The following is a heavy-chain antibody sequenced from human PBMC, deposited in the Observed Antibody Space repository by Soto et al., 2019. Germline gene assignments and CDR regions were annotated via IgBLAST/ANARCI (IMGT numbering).Heavy chain of an antibody. CDR2: IYYSGST. CDR1: GGSISSYY. V-gene: IGHV4-59*01. Sequence: SETLSLTCTVSGGSISSYYWSWIRQPPGKGLEWIGYIYYSGSTNYNPSLKSRVTISVDTSKNQFSLKLSSVTAADTAVYYCARATTRRGYYYYYMDVSGKGTTVTVS. CDR3: ARATTRRGYYYYYMDV. D-gene: IGHD2-2*01. J-gene: IGHJ6*03.